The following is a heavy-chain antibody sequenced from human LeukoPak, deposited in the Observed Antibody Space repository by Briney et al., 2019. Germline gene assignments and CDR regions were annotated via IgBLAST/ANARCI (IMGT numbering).Heavy chain of an antibody. CDR1: GFTFSVYA. D-gene: IGHD3/OR15-3a*01. CDR3: ARDRTYFDY. Sequence: PGGSLRLSCAASGFTFSVYAMHWVRLAPGKGLEWVAFISNDGSNKYYADSVKGRFTISRDNSKNTLYLQMNSLRAEDTAVYYCARDRTYFDYWGQGTLVTVSS. V-gene: IGHV3-30-3*01. J-gene: IGHJ4*02. CDR2: ISNDGSNK.